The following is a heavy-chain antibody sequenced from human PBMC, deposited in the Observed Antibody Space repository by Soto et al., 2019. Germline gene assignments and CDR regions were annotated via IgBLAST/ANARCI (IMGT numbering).Heavy chain of an antibody. J-gene: IGHJ5*02. V-gene: IGHV1-69*13. CDR3: ARTWYGGDNWFDP. D-gene: IGHD6-13*01. Sequence: ASVKVSCKASGGTFSRYAINWVRQAPGQGLEWMGGIIPIFGTANYAQKFQGRVTITADESTSTAYMELSSLRSEDTAVYYCARTWYGGDNWFDPWGQGTLVTVS. CDR2: IIPIFGTA. CDR1: GGTFSRYA.